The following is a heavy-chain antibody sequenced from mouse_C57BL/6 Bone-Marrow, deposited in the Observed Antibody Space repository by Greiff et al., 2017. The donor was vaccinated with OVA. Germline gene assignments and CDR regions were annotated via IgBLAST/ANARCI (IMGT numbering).Heavy chain of an antibody. D-gene: IGHD2-2*01. CDR2: FYPGSGGI. Sequence: VKLMESGAELVKPGASVKLSCKASGYTFTEYTIHWVKQRSGQGLEWIGWFYPGSGGIKYNEKFKDKATLTADKSSSPAYMALSRLTSEDSAVYFGAGHGGGSFYYGYDGFAYWGQGTLVTVSA. V-gene: IGHV1-62-2*01. J-gene: IGHJ3*01. CDR3: AGHGGGSFYYGYDGFAY. CDR1: GYTFTEYT.